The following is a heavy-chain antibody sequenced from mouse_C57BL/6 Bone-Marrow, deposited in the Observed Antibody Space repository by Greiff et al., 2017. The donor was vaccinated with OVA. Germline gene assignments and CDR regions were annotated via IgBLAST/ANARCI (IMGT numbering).Heavy chain of an antibody. CDR3: ARPGSSHRFAY. CDR2: IYIGSGYT. V-gene: IGHV1-58*01. Sequence: EVQLQQSGAELVRPGSSVKMSCKTSGYTFTSYGINWVKQRPGQGLEWIGYIYIGSGYTDYNDQFKGKAILTSDSTCRTAYMQLSRLTSEDSAIYFCARPGSSHRFAYWGQGTLVTVSA. J-gene: IGHJ3*01. D-gene: IGHD1-1*01. CDR1: GYTFTSYG.